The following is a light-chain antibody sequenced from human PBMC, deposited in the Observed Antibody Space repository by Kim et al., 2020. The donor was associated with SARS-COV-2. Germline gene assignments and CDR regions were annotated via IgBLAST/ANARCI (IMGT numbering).Light chain of an antibody. CDR2: DQN. CDR3: SSRDTSGDLVV. Sequence: ALGQTVRITCQGDSLRKYYATWYQQKPGQAPLLVLYDQNSRPSGIPDRFSGSSPGNTASLTITGAQAEDEADYYCSSRDTSGDLVVFGGGTQLTVL. V-gene: IGLV3-19*01. J-gene: IGLJ2*01. CDR1: SLRKYY.